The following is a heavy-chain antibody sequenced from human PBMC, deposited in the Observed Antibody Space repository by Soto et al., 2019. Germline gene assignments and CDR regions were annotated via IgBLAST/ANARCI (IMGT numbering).Heavy chain of an antibody. CDR1: GFTFSSYS. J-gene: IGHJ4*02. D-gene: IGHD2-21*02. CDR2: ISSSSSYI. Sequence: GGSLRLSCAASGFTFSSYSMNWVRQAPGKGLEWVSSISSSSSYIYYADSVKGRFTISRDNAKNSLYLQMNSLRAEDTAVYYCAQSSAGDYYFDYWGQGTLVTVSS. V-gene: IGHV3-21*01. CDR3: AQSSAGDYYFDY.